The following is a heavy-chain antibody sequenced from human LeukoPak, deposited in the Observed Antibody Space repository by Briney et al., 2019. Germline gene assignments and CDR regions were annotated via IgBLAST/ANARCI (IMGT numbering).Heavy chain of an antibody. CDR2: ISGSGSTI. CDR1: GFTFSSYA. CDR3: ARAGVGYCSGTSCYDC. D-gene: IGHD2-2*01. V-gene: IGHV3-23*01. J-gene: IGHJ4*02. Sequence: GGSLRLSCAASGFTFSSYAMSWVRQAPGKGLEWVSAISGSGSTIYYADSVKGRFTISRDNAKNSLYLQMNSLRAEDTAVYYCARAGVGYCSGTSCYDCWGQGTLVTVSS.